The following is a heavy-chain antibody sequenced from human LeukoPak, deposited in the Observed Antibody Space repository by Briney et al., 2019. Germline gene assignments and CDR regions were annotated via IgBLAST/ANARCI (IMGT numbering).Heavy chain of an antibody. V-gene: IGHV3-48*03. J-gene: IGHJ6*03. CDR2: ISSSGSTI. CDR3: ARILRYFDWSPRPYCYMDV. D-gene: IGHD3-9*01. Sequence: PGGSLRLTCAASGFTFSSYEMNWVRQAPGKGLEWVSYISSSGSTIYYADSVKGRFTISRDNAKNSLYLQMNSLRAEDTAVYYCARILRYFDWSPRPYCYMDVWGKGTTVTVSS. CDR1: GFTFSSYE.